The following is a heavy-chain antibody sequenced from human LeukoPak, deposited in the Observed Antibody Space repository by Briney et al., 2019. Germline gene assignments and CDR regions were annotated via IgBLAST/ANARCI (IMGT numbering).Heavy chain of an antibody. CDR2: IYHSGST. CDR3: ARGDYYGSGSRYFDY. V-gene: IGHV4-38-2*02. CDR1: GYSISSGYY. D-gene: IGHD3-10*01. J-gene: IGHJ4*02. Sequence: SSETLSLTCTVSGYSISSGYYWGWIRQPPGKGLEWIGSIYHSGSTYYNPSLKSRVTISVDTSKNQFSLKLSSVTAADTAVYYCARGDYYGSGSRYFDYWGQGTLVTVSS.